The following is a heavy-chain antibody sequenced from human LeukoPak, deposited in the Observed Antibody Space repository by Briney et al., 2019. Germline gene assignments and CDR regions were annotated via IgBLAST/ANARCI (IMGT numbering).Heavy chain of an antibody. CDR2: ISGSGGST. Sequence: SGGSLRLSCAASGFTVSSYEMSWVRQAPGKGLEWVSAISGSGGSTYYAGSVKGRFTISRDNSKNTLFLQMNSLRAEDTAVYYCAKGTYSSSPRDNWGQGTLVTVSS. J-gene: IGHJ4*02. CDR1: GFTVSSYE. D-gene: IGHD6-6*01. CDR3: AKGTYSSSPRDN. V-gene: IGHV3-23*01.